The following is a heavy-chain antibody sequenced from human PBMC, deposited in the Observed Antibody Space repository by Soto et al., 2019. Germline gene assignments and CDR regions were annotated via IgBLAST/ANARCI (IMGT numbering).Heavy chain of an antibody. J-gene: IGHJ4*02. CDR1: GGSFSGYY. Sequence: QVQLQQWGAGLLKPSETLSLTCAVYGGSFSGYYWSWIRQPPGKGLEWIGEINHSGSTNYNPSLKSRVTISVDTSKNQFSMKLSSVTAADTAVYYCARVKLGWGSGYDRYYFDYWGQGTLVTVSS. V-gene: IGHV4-34*01. CDR2: INHSGST. CDR3: ARVKLGWGSGYDRYYFDY. D-gene: IGHD3-22*01.